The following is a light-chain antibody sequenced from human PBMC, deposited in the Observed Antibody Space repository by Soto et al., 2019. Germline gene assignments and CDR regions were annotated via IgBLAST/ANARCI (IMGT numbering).Light chain of an antibody. CDR1: QAIRDD. V-gene: IGKV1-17*02. Sequence: DIQMTQSPSSLSASVGDRVTITCRASQAIRDDLYWYQQKPGKAPKRLIYAASSLQSGVPSRFSVSGFETEFTLTISDLQPEDFATYYCLQHYSHPPWTFGQGTKVEIK. J-gene: IGKJ1*01. CDR2: AAS. CDR3: LQHYSHPPWT.